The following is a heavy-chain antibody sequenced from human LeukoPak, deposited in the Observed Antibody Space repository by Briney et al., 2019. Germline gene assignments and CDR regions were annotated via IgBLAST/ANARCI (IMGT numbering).Heavy chain of an antibody. CDR1: GYTFTSYY. D-gene: IGHD6-13*01. CDR2: INPSGGST. J-gene: IGHJ4*02. Sequence: GASVKVSCMASGYTFTSYYMHWVRQAPGQGLEWMGIINPSGGSTSYAQKFQGRVTMTRDMSTSTVYMELSSLRSEDTAVYYCATGIAAAGVVDYWGQGTLVTVSS. CDR3: ATGIAAAGVVDY. V-gene: IGHV1-46*01.